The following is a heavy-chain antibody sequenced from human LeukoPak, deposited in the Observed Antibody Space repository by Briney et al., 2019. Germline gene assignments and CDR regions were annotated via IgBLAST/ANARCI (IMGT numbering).Heavy chain of an antibody. Sequence: SGGSLRLSCAASGFTFSSYGMHWVRQAPGKGLEWVAFIRYDGSNKYYADSVKGRFTISRDNSKNSLYLQMNSLRAEDTAVYYRARGWGDYWGQGTLVTVSS. CDR2: IRYDGSNK. CDR1: GFTFSSYG. D-gene: IGHD3-16*01. V-gene: IGHV3-30*02. CDR3: ARGWGDY. J-gene: IGHJ4*02.